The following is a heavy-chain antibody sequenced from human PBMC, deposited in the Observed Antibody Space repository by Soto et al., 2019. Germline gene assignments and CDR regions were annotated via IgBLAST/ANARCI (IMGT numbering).Heavy chain of an antibody. D-gene: IGHD5-18*01. CDR3: EKVVDTAMVTARRPNWFDH. Sequence: EVQLLESGGGLVQPGGSLRLSCAASGFTFSSYAMSWVRQSPGKGLEWVSAISGSGGSTYYADAVKGRFTISRDNSKNTLYMQMNSLRDEDTAVYYCEKVVDTAMVTARRPNWFDHWGQGTLVTVSS. CDR1: GFTFSSYA. J-gene: IGHJ5*02. V-gene: IGHV3-23*01. CDR2: ISGSGGST.